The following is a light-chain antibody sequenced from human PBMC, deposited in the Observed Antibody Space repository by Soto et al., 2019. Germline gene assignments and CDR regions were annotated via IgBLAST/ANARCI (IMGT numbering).Light chain of an antibody. CDR3: QQYYSTPWT. J-gene: IGKJ1*01. Sequence: VMTQSPDSLAVSLGERATINCKSSQSILSTSNNKNYLAWYQQKPGQPPKLIIYWASTRDSGVPDRFSGSGSVTDFTLTISRLQAEDVAVYYCQQYYSTPWTFGQGTKVEIK. V-gene: IGKV4-1*01. CDR1: QSILSTSNNKNY. CDR2: WAS.